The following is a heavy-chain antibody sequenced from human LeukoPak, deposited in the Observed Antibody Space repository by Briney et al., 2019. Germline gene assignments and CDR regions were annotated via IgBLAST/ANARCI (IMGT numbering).Heavy chain of an antibody. CDR1: GGSISSYY. J-gene: IGHJ4*02. CDR3: ARGITMVRGVFDY. D-gene: IGHD3-10*01. CDR2: IYYSGST. V-gene: IGHV4-59*01. Sequence: SETLSLTCTVSGGSISSYYWSWIRQPPGKGLEWIGYIYYSGSTNYNPSLKSRVTISVDTSKNQFSLKLSSVTAADTAVYYCARGITMVRGVFDYWGQGTLVTVSS.